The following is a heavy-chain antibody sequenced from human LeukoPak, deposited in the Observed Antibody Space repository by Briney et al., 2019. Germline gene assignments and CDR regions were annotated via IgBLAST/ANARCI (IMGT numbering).Heavy chain of an antibody. V-gene: IGHV4-61*02. CDR2: IYTSGST. D-gene: IGHD2-2*01. CDR3: ARGYCSSGSCYHGDY. Sequence: PSQTLSLTCTVSGDPISSDGYYWSWIRQPAGKGLEWIGRIYTSGSTNYNPSLKSRVTMSLDTSKNQFSLKLSSVTAADTAIYYCARGYCSSGSCYHGDYWGQGTLVTVSS. CDR1: GDPISSDGYY. J-gene: IGHJ4*02.